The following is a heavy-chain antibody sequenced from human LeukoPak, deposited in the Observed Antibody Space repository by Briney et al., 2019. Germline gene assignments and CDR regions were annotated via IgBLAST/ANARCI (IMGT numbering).Heavy chain of an antibody. D-gene: IGHD6-6*01. CDR3: ARDGGLRRSSPNY. CDR1: GXTFXSYG. CDR2: IWYDGSNK. V-gene: IGHV3-33*01. Sequence: LXXXXXXXGXTFXSYGMHWVRQAPXKXLEGVAVIWYDGSNKYYADSVKGRFTISRENSKNRLYMQMNRLRAEDTAVYYCARDGGLRRSSPNYWGQGTLVTVSS. J-gene: IGHJ4*02.